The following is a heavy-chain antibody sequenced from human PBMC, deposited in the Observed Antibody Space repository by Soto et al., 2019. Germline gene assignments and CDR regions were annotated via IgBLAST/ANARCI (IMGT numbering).Heavy chain of an antibody. CDR1: GGSISSYR. CDR3: GRESGETWDYEAS. J-gene: IGHJ5*02. Sequence: SETLSLTCTVSGGSISSYRWSWIRQPAGKGLEWIGRLNTYGNTHYNPSLKSRVTVSVDTTRNQFFLTLRSVTAADSAVYHCGRESGETWDYEASWGQGTPVTVSS. V-gene: IGHV4-4*07. CDR2: LNTYGNT. D-gene: IGHD1-7*01.